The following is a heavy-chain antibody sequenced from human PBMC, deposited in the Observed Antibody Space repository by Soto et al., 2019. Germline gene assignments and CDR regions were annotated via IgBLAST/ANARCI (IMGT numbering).Heavy chain of an antibody. D-gene: IGHD6-13*01. CDR1: GYSFTSFY. Sequence: ASVKVSCKASGYSFTSFYIHWVRQAPGQGLEWMGIINPSGGSTSCAQKFQGRVTMTRDTSTSTVYMELSSLRSEDTAVYYCARLGIASSGTNYGYWGQGTLVTVPS. V-gene: IGHV1-46*01. J-gene: IGHJ4*02. CDR3: ARLGIASSGTNYGY. CDR2: INPSGGST.